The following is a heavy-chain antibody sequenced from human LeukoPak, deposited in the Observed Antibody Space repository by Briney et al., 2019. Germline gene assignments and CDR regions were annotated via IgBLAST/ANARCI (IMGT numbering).Heavy chain of an antibody. J-gene: IGHJ4*02. CDR2: IKQDGSVK. CDR1: GFTFSSYC. Sequence: GGSLRLSCAVSGFTFSSYCMTWVRQAPGKGLEWVANIKQDGSVKHYVDSVKGRFTISRDNAKNSLYLQMTNLRAEDTAVYYCATSADSPGNSWGQGTLVTVSS. CDR3: ATSADSPGNS. V-gene: IGHV3-7*01. D-gene: IGHD4-23*01.